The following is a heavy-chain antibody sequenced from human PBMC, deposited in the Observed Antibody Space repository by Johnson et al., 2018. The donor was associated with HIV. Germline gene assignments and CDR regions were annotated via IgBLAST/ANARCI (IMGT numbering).Heavy chain of an antibody. D-gene: IGHD6-19*01. CDR3: ARDIIAVAGYDAFDI. Sequence: QVQLVESGGRAVRRGGSLRFSCDNCAMHWVRQAPGKGLEWVAVISYDGSNKYYADSVKGRFTISRDNSKNTLYLQMNSLRAGDTAVYYCARDIIAVAGYDAFDIWGQGTMVTVS. CDR2: ISYDGSNK. J-gene: IGHJ3*02. V-gene: IGHV3-30-3*01. CDR1: NCA.